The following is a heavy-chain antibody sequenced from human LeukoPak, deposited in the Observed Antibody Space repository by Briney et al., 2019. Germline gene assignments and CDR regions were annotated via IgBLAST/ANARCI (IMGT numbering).Heavy chain of an antibody. Sequence: PSETLSLTCTVSGGSISSHYWSWIRQPPGKGLEWIGYIYYSGSTNYNPSLKSRVTISVDTSKNQFSLKLSSVTAADTAVYYCARVLSEQALDYWGQGTLVTVSS. V-gene: IGHV4-59*11. CDR1: GGSISSHY. CDR3: ARVLSEQALDY. CDR2: IYYSGST. J-gene: IGHJ4*02.